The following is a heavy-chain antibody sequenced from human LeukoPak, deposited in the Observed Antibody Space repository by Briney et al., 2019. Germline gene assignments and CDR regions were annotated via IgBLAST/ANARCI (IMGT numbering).Heavy chain of an antibody. D-gene: IGHD4-11*01. CDR3: ARDMKEDYAFEI. Sequence: PGGSLRLSCAASGFTFSSYSMNWVRQAPGKGLEWVSSISSSSSYIYYADSVKGRFTISRDNAKNSLYLQMNSLRAEDTAVYYCARDMKEDYAFEIWGQGTMVTVSS. J-gene: IGHJ3*02. CDR1: GFTFSSYS. V-gene: IGHV3-21*01. CDR2: ISSSSSYI.